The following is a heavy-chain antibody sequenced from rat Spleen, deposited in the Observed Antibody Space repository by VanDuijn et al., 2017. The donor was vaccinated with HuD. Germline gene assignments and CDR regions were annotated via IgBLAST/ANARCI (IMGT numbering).Heavy chain of an antibody. D-gene: IGHD2-1*01. CDR1: GFTFSNYW. Sequence: EVQLVESGGGLVQPGRSLRLSCVASGFTFSNYWMTWIRQAPGKGLEWVASITNIGDNTYYPDSVKGRFTFSRDNAKSTLYLQMDSLRSEDTATYYCVTWGLDYWGQGVMVTVSS. CDR3: VTWGLDY. J-gene: IGHJ2*01. V-gene: IGHV5-31*01. CDR2: ITNIGDNT.